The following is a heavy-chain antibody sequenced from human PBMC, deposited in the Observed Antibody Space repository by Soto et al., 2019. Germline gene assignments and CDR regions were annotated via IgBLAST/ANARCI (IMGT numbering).Heavy chain of an antibody. V-gene: IGHV3-30*18. Sequence: QVQLVESGGGVVQPGRSLRLSCAASGFTFSSYGMHWVRQAPGKGLEWVAVISYDGSNKYYADSVKGRFTISRDNSKNTLYLQMNSLRAEDTAVYYCAKDQGNSGSGCDIDYWGQGTLVTVSS. CDR3: AKDQGNSGSGCDIDY. J-gene: IGHJ4*02. CDR1: GFTFSSYG. D-gene: IGHD6-19*01. CDR2: ISYDGSNK.